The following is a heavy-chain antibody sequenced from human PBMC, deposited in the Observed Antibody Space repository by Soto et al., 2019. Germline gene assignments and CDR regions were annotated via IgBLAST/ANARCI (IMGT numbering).Heavy chain of an antibody. CDR2: IYHSGST. D-gene: IGHD3-10*01. CDR1: GGSISSGGYS. V-gene: IGHV4-30-2*01. CDR3: ARVFGFGGMDV. Sequence: SETLSLTCAVSGGSISSGGYSWSWIRQPPGKGLEWIGYIYHSGSTYYNPSLKSRVTISVDTSKNQFSLKPSSVTAADTAVYYCARVFGFGGMDVWGQGTTVTVSS. J-gene: IGHJ6*02.